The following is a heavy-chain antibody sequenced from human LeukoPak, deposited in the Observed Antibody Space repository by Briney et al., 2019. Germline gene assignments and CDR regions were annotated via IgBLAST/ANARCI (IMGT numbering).Heavy chain of an antibody. V-gene: IGHV3-11*06. CDR1: GFTFSDYY. D-gene: IGHD3-9*01. CDR3: AGHFESADAFDI. J-gene: IGHJ3*02. CDR2: ISSSSSYT. Sequence: PRGSLRLSCAASGFTFSDYYRSWMRQAPGKGLEWVSYISSSSSYTNYADSVRGRFTISRDNAKNSLYQQMNSMRAEETAVYYCAGHFESADAFDIWGQGTMVTVSS.